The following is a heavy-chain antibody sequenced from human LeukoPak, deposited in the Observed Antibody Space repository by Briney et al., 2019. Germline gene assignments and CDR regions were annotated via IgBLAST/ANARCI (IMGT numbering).Heavy chain of an antibody. CDR2: IKSKTDGGTT. J-gene: IGHJ4*02. V-gene: IGHV3-15*01. Sequence: GGSLRLPSAASGFTFNNAWMSGGRQAPGKGQNWVGGIKSKTDGGTTDYAAPVKGRFTISRDDSKNTLYLQMNSLKTEDTAVYYCTTDAEVVVTPYYFDYWGQGTLVTVSS. CDR1: GFTFNNAW. CDR3: TTDAEVVVTPYYFDY. D-gene: IGHD3-22*01.